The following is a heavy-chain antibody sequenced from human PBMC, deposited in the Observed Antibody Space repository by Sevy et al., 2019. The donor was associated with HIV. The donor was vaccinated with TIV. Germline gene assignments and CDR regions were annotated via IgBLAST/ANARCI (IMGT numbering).Heavy chain of an antibody. D-gene: IGHD5-12*01. CDR1: GNTLIGYY. Sequence: ASVKVSCKASGNTLIGYYFHWVRQAPGQGLEWMGWMNPNTGDTKYAQKFQGRVTMTRDTSVSTAYIQLSSLRSDDTALYYCARGSDLVATIFDFWGQGTLVIVSS. V-gene: IGHV1-2*02. J-gene: IGHJ4*02. CDR2: MNPNTGDT. CDR3: ARGSDLVATIFDF.